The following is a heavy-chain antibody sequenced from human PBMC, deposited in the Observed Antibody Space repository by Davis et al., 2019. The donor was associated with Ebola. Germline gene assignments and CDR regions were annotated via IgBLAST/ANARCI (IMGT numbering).Heavy chain of an antibody. CDR3: ARLRGVVGAGHAFDI. CDR2: LRYDGSNK. Sequence: GGSLRLSCAASGFTFSSYSMNWVRQAPGKGLEWVAFLRYDGSNKYYADSVKGRFTISRDNAKNSLYLQMNSLRAEDTAVYYCARLRGVVGAGHAFDIWGQGTMVTVSS. J-gene: IGHJ3*02. D-gene: IGHD1-26*01. CDR1: GFTFSSYS. V-gene: IGHV3-33*08.